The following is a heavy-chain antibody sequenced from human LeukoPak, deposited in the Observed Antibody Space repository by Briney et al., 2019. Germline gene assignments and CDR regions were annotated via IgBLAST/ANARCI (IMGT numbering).Heavy chain of an antibody. J-gene: IGHJ4*02. CDR2: IYYSGST. CDR1: GGSISSYY. V-gene: IGHV4-59*01. D-gene: IGHD5-18*01. Sequence: SEALSLTCTVSGGSISSYYWSWIRQPPGKGLEWIGYIYYSGSTNYNPSLKSRVTISVDTSKNQFSLKLSSVTAADTAVYYCARHSRQGYSYGYSPGSLDYWGQGTLVTVSS. CDR3: ARHSRQGYSYGYSPGSLDY.